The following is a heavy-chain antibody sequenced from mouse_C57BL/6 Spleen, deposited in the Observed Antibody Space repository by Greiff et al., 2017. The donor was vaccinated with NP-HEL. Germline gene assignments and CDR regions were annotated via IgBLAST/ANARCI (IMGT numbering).Heavy chain of an antibody. CDR2: INPNNGGT. CDR1: GYTFTDYY. Sequence: VQLQQSGPELVKPGASVKISCKASGYTFTDYYMNRVKQSHGKSLEWIGDINPNNGGTSYNQKFKGKATLTVDKSSSTAYMELRSLTSEDSAVYYCAREYDGGAWFAYWGQGTLVTVSA. D-gene: IGHD2-12*01. V-gene: IGHV1-26*01. CDR3: AREYDGGAWFAY. J-gene: IGHJ3*01.